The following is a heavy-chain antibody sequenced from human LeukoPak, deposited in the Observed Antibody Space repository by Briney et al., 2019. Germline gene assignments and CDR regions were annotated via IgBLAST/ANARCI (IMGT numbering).Heavy chain of an antibody. J-gene: IGHJ4*02. D-gene: IGHD3-9*01. CDR3: ARAEDILTGDKLDY. CDR2: IYHSGST. CDR1: GYSISSGYY. V-gene: IGHV4-38-2*02. Sequence: SETLSLTCTVSGYSISSGYYWGWIRQPPGKGLEWIGSIYHSGSTYYNPSLKSRVTISVDTSKNQFSLKLSSVTAADTAVYYCARAEDILTGDKLDYWGQGTLVTVSS.